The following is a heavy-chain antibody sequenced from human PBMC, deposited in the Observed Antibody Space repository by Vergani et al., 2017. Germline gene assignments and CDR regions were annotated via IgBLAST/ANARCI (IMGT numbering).Heavy chain of an antibody. V-gene: IGHV3-30*18. CDR1: GFTFSSYG. D-gene: IGHD6-19*01. J-gene: IGHJ4*02. CDR2: ISYDGSNK. Sequence: QVQLVESGGGVVQPGRSLRLSCAASGFTFSSYGMHWVRQAPGKGLEWVAVISYDGSNKYYADSVKGRFTISRDNSKNTLYLQMNSLRAEDTAVYYCAKDHSGYYSSGWYSRYFDYWGQGTLVTVSS. CDR3: AKDHSGYYSSGWYSRYFDY.